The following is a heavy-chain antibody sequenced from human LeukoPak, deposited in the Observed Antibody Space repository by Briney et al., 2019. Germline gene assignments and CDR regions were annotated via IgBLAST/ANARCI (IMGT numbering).Heavy chain of an antibody. V-gene: IGHV4-34*01. CDR1: GGSFSGYY. Sequence: PSETLSLTCAVYGGSFSGYYWSWIRQPPGKGLEWIGEINHSGSTNYNPSLKSRVTISVDTSKNQFSLKLSSVTAADTPVYYCARGIDSYGPGDYWGQGTLVTVSS. CDR2: INHSGST. CDR3: ARGIDSYGPGDY. D-gene: IGHD5-18*01. J-gene: IGHJ4*02.